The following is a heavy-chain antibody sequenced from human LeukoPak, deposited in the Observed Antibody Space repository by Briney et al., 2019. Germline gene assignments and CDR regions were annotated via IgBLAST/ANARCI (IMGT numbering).Heavy chain of an antibody. J-gene: IGHJ4*02. V-gene: IGHV4-34*01. Sequence: SETLSLTCAVYGGSFRGYYWSWIRQPPGKGLEWIGEINHSGSTNYNPSLKSRVTISVDTSKNQFSLKLSSVTAADTAVYYCARGLRNYGNDYWGQGTLVTVSS. CDR3: ARGLRNYGNDY. CDR2: INHSGST. CDR1: GGSFRGYY. D-gene: IGHD4-17*01.